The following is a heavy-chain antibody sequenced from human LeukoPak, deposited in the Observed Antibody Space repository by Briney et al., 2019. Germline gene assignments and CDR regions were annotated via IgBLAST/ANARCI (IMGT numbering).Heavy chain of an antibody. CDR3: ASDDVVHPDYMDV. V-gene: IGHV3-74*01. Sequence: GGSPRLSCAASGFTFSSYWMHWVRQAPGKGLVWVSRINSDGSSTSYADSVKGRFTISRDNAKNTLYLQMNSLRAEDTAVYYCASDDVVHPDYMDVWGKGTTVTVSS. J-gene: IGHJ6*03. CDR1: GFTFSSYW. CDR2: INSDGSST. D-gene: IGHD2-15*01.